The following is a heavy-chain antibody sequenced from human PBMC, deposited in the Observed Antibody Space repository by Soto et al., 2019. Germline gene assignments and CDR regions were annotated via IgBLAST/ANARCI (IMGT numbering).Heavy chain of an antibody. CDR3: ARGATIFGVVTAYNWFDP. D-gene: IGHD3-3*01. CDR2: MNPNSGNT. V-gene: IGHV1-8*01. Sequence: ASVTVSCTASGYTFTSYDINWVRQATGQGLEWMGWMNPNSGNTGYAQKFQGRVTMTRNTSISTAYMELSSLRSEDTAVYYCARGATIFGVVTAYNWFDPWGQGTLVTVSS. J-gene: IGHJ5*02. CDR1: GYTFTSYD.